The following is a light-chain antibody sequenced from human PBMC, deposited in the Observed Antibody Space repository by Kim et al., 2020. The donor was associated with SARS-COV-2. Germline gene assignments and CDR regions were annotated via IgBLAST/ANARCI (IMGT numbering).Light chain of an antibody. Sequence: GDTVTTTCGGRQKISNSLASCQQKPGKAPNLLLYSAYPLQSGVPSKFSGSGSGTEFTLTIRSLQPEDFATYYCQQLKSFPWTFGQETKVDIK. V-gene: IGKV1-9*01. CDR1: QKISNS. J-gene: IGKJ1*01. CDR2: SAY. CDR3: QQLKSFPWT.